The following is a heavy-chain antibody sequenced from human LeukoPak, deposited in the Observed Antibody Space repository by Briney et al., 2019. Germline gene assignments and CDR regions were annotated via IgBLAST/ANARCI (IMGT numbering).Heavy chain of an antibody. J-gene: IGHJ4*02. CDR2: IYPGDSDT. CDR3: ARLIAVAGTLDY. D-gene: IGHD6-19*01. CDR1: GSSFTSYW. Sequence: GESLQISCQGSGSSFTSYWIGWVRQLPGKGLEWMGIIYPGDSDTRYSPSFQGQVTISADKSISTAYLQWSSLKASDTAMYYCARLIAVAGTLDYWGQGTLVTVSS. V-gene: IGHV5-51*01.